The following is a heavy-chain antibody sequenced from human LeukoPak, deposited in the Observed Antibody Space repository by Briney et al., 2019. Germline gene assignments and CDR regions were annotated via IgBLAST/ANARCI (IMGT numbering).Heavy chain of an antibody. CDR2: IIPIFGTA. V-gene: IGHV1-69*01. J-gene: IGHJ2*01. Sequence: SVKASCKASGGTFGSYVISWVRQAPGQGLEWMGGIIPIFGTAHYAQKFQGRLTITADESTSTVYMEMSSLRSEDTAMYYCAKEGDTALVTGYFDLWGRGTLVTVSA. CDR1: GGTFGSYV. D-gene: IGHD5-18*01. CDR3: AKEGDTALVTGYFDL.